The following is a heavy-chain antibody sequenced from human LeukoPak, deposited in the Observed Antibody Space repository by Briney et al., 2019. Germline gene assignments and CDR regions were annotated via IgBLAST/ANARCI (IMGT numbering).Heavy chain of an antibody. V-gene: IGHV3-74*01. J-gene: IGHJ3*01. CDR2: INRDGGLT. Sequence: PGGSVRLSCVASGFTLSENWMHWVRQAPGKGLAWVSHINRDGGLTNYADSVKGRFTISRDNARNTVYLQMSSLRVEDTAIYFCAREEHRLAEAGTSAFDLGGQGTLVTVSP. CDR1: GFTLSENW. D-gene: IGHD6-13*01. CDR3: AREEHRLAEAGTSAFDL.